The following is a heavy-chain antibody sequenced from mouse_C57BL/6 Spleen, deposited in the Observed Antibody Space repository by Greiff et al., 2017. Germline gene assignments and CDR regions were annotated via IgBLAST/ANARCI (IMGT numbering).Heavy chain of an antibody. CDR1: GYTFTSYW. J-gene: IGHJ4*01. V-gene: IGHV1-7*01. CDR3: AREVQQQYDAMEY. Sequence: VQLQESGAELAKPGASVKLSCKASGYTFTSYWMHWVKQRPGQGLEWIGYINPSSGYTKYNQKFKDKATLTADKSSSTAYMQLSSLTYEDSAVYYCAREVQQQYDAMEYWGQGTSVTVSS. D-gene: IGHD6-1*01. CDR2: INPSSGYT.